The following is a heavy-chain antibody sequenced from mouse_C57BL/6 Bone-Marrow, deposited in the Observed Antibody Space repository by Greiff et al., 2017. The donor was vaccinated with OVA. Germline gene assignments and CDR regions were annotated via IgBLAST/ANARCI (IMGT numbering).Heavy chain of an antibody. Sequence: EVQLQESGPGLAKPSQTLSLTCSVTGYSITSDYWNWIRKFPGNKLEYMGYISYSGSTYYNPSLKSRISITRDTSKNQYYLQLNSVTTEDTATYYCARLYYYGSSPYYYAMDYWGQGTSVTVSS. CDR3: ARLYYYGSSPYYYAMDY. V-gene: IGHV3-8*01. CDR2: ISYSGST. D-gene: IGHD1-1*01. CDR1: GYSITSDY. J-gene: IGHJ4*01.